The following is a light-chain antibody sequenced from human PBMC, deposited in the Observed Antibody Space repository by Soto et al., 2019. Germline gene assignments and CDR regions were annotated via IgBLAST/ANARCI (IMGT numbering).Light chain of an antibody. Sequence: DIQMTQSPSAMYASVGDRVTITCRASQSISSWLAWYQQKPGKAPKLLIYDASSLESGVPSRFSGSGSGTDFTLTIRSLKPEDFATYYCQKSYSTPTWTFGQGTKVDIK. V-gene: IGKV1-39*01. CDR2: DAS. CDR1: QSISSW. CDR3: QKSYSTPTWT. J-gene: IGKJ1*01.